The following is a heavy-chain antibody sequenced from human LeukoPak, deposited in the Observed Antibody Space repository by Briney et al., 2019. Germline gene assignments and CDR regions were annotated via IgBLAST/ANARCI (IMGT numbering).Heavy chain of an antibody. CDR3: ATDIRYSGSYFPDY. Sequence: ASVKVSCKVSGYTLTELSMHWVRQAPGKGLEWMGGSDPEDGETIYAQKFQGRVTMTEDTSTDTAYMELSSLRSEDTAVYYCATDIRYSGSYFPDYWGQGTLVTVSS. CDR1: GYTLTELS. V-gene: IGHV1-24*01. CDR2: SDPEDGET. J-gene: IGHJ4*02. D-gene: IGHD1-26*01.